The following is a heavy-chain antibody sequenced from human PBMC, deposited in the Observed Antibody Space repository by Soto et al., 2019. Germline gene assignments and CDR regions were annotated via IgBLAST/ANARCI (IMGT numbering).Heavy chain of an antibody. CDR2: ISSDGSNK. CDR1: GFTFSSYA. CDR3: ARDWGRIAVAGKFDY. V-gene: IGHV3-30-3*01. J-gene: IGHJ4*02. Sequence: QVQLVESGGGVVQPGRSLRLSCAASGFTFSSYAMHWVRQAPGKGLEWVAVISSDGSNKYYADFVKGRFTISRDNSKNTLYLQMNILRAEDTAVYYCARDWGRIAVAGKFDYWGQGTLVTVSS. D-gene: IGHD6-19*01.